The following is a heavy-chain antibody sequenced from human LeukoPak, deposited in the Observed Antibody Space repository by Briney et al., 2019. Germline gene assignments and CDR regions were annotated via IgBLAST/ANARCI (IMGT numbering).Heavy chain of an antibody. J-gene: IGHJ2*01. CDR2: ISGSGGST. CDR1: GFTFDDYA. D-gene: IGHD4-17*01. V-gene: IGHV3-23*01. CDR3: AKSPTTVVTPDGYFDL. Sequence: GRSLRLSCAASGFTFDDYAMHWVRQAPGKGLEWVTAISGSGGSTYYADSVKGRFTISRDNSKNTLYLQMNSLRAEDTAVYYCAKSPTTVVTPDGYFDLWGRGTLVTVSS.